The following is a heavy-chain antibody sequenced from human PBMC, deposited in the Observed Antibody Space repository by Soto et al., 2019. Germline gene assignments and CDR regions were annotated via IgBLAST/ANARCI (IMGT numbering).Heavy chain of an antibody. CDR1: GFTFSNYA. Sequence: DVQLVESGGDLLQPGGSLRLSCAASGFTFSNYAMNWVRQAPGKGLEWVSYISSTTRTIYYADSVKGRFTISRDNAKNSLSLQINSLRDEDTALYYCARERTYYSDSLVYFSTDGFDIWGQGTMVTVSS. V-gene: IGHV3-48*02. D-gene: IGHD3-22*01. CDR3: ARERTYYSDSLVYFSTDGFDI. CDR2: ISSTTRTI. J-gene: IGHJ3*02.